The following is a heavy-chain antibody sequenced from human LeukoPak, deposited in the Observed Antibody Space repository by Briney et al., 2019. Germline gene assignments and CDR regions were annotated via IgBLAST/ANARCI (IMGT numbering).Heavy chain of an antibody. J-gene: IGHJ5*01. CDR3: ARDLWNFYDDSGYNRDFXS. D-gene: IGHD3-22*01. Sequence: WVRQAXXQXXEWMGWIGTYGGDTYYAQKFQGRITVTTDTSTSTVYMELRNLRSDDTAVCYCARDLWNFYDDSGYNRDFXSWGXXT. CDR2: IGTYGGDT. V-gene: IGHV1-18*01.